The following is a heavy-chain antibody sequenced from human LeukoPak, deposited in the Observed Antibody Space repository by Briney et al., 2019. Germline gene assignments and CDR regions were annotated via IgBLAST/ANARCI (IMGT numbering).Heavy chain of an antibody. CDR3: ARQGSKVGAYTGPYYFDY. CDR2: IYTSGTT. V-gene: IGHV4-4*07. CDR1: GGSISGYY. D-gene: IGHD1-26*01. J-gene: IGHJ4*02. Sequence: PSETLSLTCTVSGGSISGYYWSWIRQPAGKGLEWIGRIYTSGTTHDNPSLKSRVTMSVDTSKNQVSLKVSSVTAADTAVYYCARQGSKVGAYTGPYYFDYWGQGTLVTVSS.